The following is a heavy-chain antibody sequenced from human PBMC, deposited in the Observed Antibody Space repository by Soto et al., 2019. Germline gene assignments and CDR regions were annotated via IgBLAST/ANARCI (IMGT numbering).Heavy chain of an antibody. D-gene: IGHD3-10*01. J-gene: IGHJ6*02. V-gene: IGHV1-18*01. CDR1: GYTFTSYG. Sequence: QVQLVQSGAEVKKPGASVKVSCKASGYTFTSYGISWVRQAPGQGLERMGWISAYNGNTNYAQKLQGRVTMTTDTSTRTAYMELRSLRSDDTAVYYCARDEVYYYGSGSPPYGMDVWGQGTTVTVSS. CDR2: ISAYNGNT. CDR3: ARDEVYYYGSGSPPYGMDV.